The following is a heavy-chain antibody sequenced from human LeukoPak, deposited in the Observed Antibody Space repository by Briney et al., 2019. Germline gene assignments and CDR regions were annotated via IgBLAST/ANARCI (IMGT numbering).Heavy chain of an antibody. CDR2: INPNSGGT. CDR1: GYTFTSYD. J-gene: IGHJ4*02. Sequence: ASVKVSCKASGYTFTSYDINWVRQATGQGLEWMGRINPNSGGTNYAQKFQGRVTMTRDTSISTAYMELSRLRSDDTAVYYCARVARGVIMHEFDYWGQGTLVTVSS. V-gene: IGHV1-2*06. CDR3: ARVARGVIMHEFDY. D-gene: IGHD3-10*01.